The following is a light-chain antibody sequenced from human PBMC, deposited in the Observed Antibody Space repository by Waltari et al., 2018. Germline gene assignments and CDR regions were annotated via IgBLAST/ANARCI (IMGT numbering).Light chain of an antibody. CDR1: QNLNSR. CDR3: QRLSDYGT. CDR2: KAS. Sequence: ITERASQNLNSRVAWYQQKRGNSPKLLFYKASSVENGVPSRFSGRGAAAEVTLSFISLQPDGFASYYCQRLSDYGTFGQGTKVEL. J-gene: IGKJ1*01. V-gene: IGKV1-5*03.